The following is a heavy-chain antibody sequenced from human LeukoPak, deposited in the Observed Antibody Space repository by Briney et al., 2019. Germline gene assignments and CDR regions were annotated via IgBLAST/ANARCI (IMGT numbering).Heavy chain of an antibody. J-gene: IGHJ6*02. CDR3: ARMTTPGTYSSRYYYYYYGMDV. CDR2: IYYSGST. Sequence: PSETLSLTCTVSGGSISSGDYYWSWIRQPPGKGLEWIGYIYYSGSTYYNPSLKSRVTISVDTSKNQFSLKLSSVTAADTAVYYCARMTTPGTYSSRYYYYYYGMDVWGQGTTVTVSS. D-gene: IGHD6-13*01. CDR1: GGSISSGDYY. V-gene: IGHV4-30-4*01.